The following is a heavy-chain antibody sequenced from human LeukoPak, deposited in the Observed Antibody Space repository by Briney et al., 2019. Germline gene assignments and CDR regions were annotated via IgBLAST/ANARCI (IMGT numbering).Heavy chain of an antibody. CDR2: IKQDGSEK. J-gene: IGHJ4*02. CDR1: GFTFSSYW. CDR3: AFEWEVTDGGKNY. D-gene: IGHD4-23*01. Sequence: PGGSLRLSCAASGFTFSSYWMSWVRQAPGKGLEWVANIKQDGSEKYYVDSVKGRFTISRDNAKNSLYLQMNSLRAEDTAVYYCAFEWEVTDGGKNYWGQGTLVTVSS. V-gene: IGHV3-7*03.